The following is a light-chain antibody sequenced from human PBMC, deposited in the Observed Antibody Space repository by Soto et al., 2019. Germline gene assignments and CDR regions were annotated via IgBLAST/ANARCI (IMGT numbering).Light chain of an antibody. CDR2: DSS. V-gene: IGKV3-15*01. J-gene: IGKJ4*01. CDR1: QGIGST. Sequence: EIILSQSPGALSVYPGERVTRSCRASQGIGSTLAWYQQKPGQTPRLLIYDSSTRAIGIPTRFTGSRSGTEFTLTINGLQSEDFAVYYCQRYNNWPLTFGGGTNV. CDR3: QRYNNWPLT.